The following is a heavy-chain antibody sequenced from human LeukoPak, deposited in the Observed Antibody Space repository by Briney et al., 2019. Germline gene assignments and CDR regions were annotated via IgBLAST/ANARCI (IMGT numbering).Heavy chain of an antibody. CDR1: GGSISSGGYY. D-gene: IGHD6-13*01. V-gene: IGHV4-31*03. Sequence: SETLSLTCTVSGGSISSGGYYWSWIRQHPGKGLEWIGYIYYSGSTYYNPSLKSRVTISVDTSKNQFSLKLSSVTAADTAVYYCARGLIAAPNWFDPWGQGTLVTVSS. J-gene: IGHJ5*02. CDR2: IYYSGST. CDR3: ARGLIAAPNWFDP.